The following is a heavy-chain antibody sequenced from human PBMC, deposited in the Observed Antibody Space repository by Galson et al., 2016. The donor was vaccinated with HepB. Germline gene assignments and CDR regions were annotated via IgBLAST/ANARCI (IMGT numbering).Heavy chain of an antibody. CDR1: GFTFDDYS. Sequence: SLRLSCAASGFTFDDYSMHWVRQAPGKGLEWVSLISWDGGSAYYADSAKRRFTISRENSKNSLYLQMNSLRTEDTGLYYCAKDYGGNAQGFDSWGQGTLVTVSS. J-gene: IGHJ4*02. V-gene: IGHV3-43*01. CDR3: AKDYGGNAQGFDS. CDR2: ISWDGGSA. D-gene: IGHD4/OR15-4a*01.